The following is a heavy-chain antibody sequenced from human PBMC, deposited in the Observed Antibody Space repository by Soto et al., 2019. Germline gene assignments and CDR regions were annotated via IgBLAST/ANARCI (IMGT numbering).Heavy chain of an antibody. J-gene: IGHJ4*02. CDR1: GGSISSSSYY. Sequence: QLQLQESGPGLVKPSETLSLTCTVSGGSISSSSYYWGWIRQPPGKGLEWIGSIYYSGSTYYNPSLKSRVTISVDTSKNQFSLKLSSVTAADTAVYYCARSSGYLAAFDYWGQGTLVTVSS. CDR3: ARSSGYLAAFDY. V-gene: IGHV4-39*01. CDR2: IYYSGST. D-gene: IGHD3-22*01.